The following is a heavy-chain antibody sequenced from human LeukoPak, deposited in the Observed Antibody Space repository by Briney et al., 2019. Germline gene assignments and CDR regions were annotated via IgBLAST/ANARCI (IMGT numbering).Heavy chain of an antibody. CDR2: IKEDGGEI. CDR1: AFTLSNAW. CDR3: ARDRGYSTFDY. Sequence: GSLRLSFAASAFTLSNAWMSWVRQAPGQGLEWVANIKEDGGEINYLDSVEGRFTISRDNAKNSLYLQMNRLRAEDTAVYYCARDRGYSTFDYWGQGTLATVSS. D-gene: IGHD4-23*01. J-gene: IGHJ4*02. V-gene: IGHV3-7*01.